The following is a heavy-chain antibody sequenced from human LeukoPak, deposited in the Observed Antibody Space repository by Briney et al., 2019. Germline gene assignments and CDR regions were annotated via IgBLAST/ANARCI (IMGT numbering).Heavy chain of an antibody. CDR3: AKDRSYEF. D-gene: IGHD3-22*01. J-gene: IGHJ4*02. CDR2: IRYDGSDK. CDR1: GFTFTNYD. V-gene: IGHV3-30*02. Sequence: GGSLRLSCAASGFTFTNYDIHWVRQAPGEGLEWVALIRYDGSDKYYTDSVKGRFIISRDNSKNTLYLQMNSLRAEDTAVYYCAKDRSYEFWGQGTLVTVSS.